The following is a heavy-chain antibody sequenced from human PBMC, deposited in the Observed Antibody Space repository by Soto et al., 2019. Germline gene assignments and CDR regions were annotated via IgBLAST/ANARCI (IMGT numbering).Heavy chain of an antibody. J-gene: IGHJ4*02. V-gene: IGHV1-2*04. D-gene: IGHD6-25*01. CDR1: GDTFTGYY. CDR3: ARGRKIAANSFDY. Sequence: ASVKVSCKASGDTFTGYYMHWVRQAPGQGLEWMGWINPNSGGTNYAQKFQGWVTMTRDTSISTAYMELSRLRSDDTAVYYCARGRKIAANSFDYWGQGTLVTVSS. CDR2: INPNSGGT.